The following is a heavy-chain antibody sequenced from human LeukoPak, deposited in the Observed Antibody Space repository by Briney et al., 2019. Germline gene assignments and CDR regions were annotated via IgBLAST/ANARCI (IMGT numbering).Heavy chain of an antibody. D-gene: IGHD3-10*01. CDR3: AGNYGPYYFDY. CDR1: GFAFSNYG. Sequence: GGSLRLSCAASGFAFSNYGMHWVRQAPGKGLEWVAVIWYDGSNKYYADSVKGRFTISRDNSKNTLYLQMNSLRAEDTAVYYCAGNYGPYYFDYWGQGTLVTVSS. J-gene: IGHJ4*02. V-gene: IGHV3-33*01. CDR2: IWYDGSNK.